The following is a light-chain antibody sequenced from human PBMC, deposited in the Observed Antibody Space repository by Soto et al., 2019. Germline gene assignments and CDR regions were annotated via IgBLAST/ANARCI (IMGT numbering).Light chain of an antibody. V-gene: IGKV3-15*01. CDR2: GAS. Sequence: EIVMTQSPATLSVSPGERATLSCRASQSVSSNLAWYQQKPGQAPRLLIYGASTRATGIPARFSGSGSGTEFTLTISSLQSEDFAVYYCQQYNNWPETFXQGTRTEIK. J-gene: IGKJ5*01. CDR3: QQYNNWPET. CDR1: QSVSSN.